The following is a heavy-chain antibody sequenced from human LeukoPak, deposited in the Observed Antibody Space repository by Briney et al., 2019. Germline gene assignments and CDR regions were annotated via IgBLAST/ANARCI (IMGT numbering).Heavy chain of an antibody. CDR1: GFTFSSYG. CDR3: ARTFYSSGTGVPIYY. J-gene: IGHJ4*02. Sequence: PGGSLRLSCAASGFTFSSYGMHWVHQAPGKGLEWVAVISYDGSNKYYADSVKGRFTISRDNSKNMVYLQMNSLRAEDTAVYYCARTFYSSGTGVPIYYWGQGTLVTVSS. V-gene: IGHV3-30*03. CDR2: ISYDGSNK. D-gene: IGHD6-19*01.